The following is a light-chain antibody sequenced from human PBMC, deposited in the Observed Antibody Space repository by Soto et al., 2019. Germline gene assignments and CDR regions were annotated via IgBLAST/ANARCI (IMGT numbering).Light chain of an antibody. CDR3: GAYTSNSAHV. CDR1: SSDVGDFNY. CDR2: EVI. V-gene: IGLV2-14*01. J-gene: IGLJ1*01. Sequence: QSVLTQPASVSGSPGQSITISCTATSSDVGDFNYISWYQQYPGKTPKLIIYEVINRPSGISDRFSGSASGNTASLTISRLQAEDDAHYYCGAYTSNSAHVFGTGTKLTVL.